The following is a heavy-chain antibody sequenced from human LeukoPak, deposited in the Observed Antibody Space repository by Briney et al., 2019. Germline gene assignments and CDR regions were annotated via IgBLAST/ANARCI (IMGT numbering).Heavy chain of an antibody. Sequence: PGGSLGLSCAASGFTFSSYWMSWVRQAPGKGLEWVANIKQDGSEKYYVDSVKGRFTISRDNAKNSLYLQMNSLRAEDTAIYYCTRVGYIDEGIDYWGQGTLVTVSS. CDR3: TRVGYIDEGIDY. D-gene: IGHD5-24*01. V-gene: IGHV3-7*04. J-gene: IGHJ4*02. CDR1: GFTFSSYW. CDR2: IKQDGSEK.